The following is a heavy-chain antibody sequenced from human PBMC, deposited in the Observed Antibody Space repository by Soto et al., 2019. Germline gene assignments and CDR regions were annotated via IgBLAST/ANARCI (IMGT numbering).Heavy chain of an antibody. D-gene: IGHD3-16*01. CDR1: GFTFRSYV. Sequence: QVQLVESGGGVVQPVASLRLSCVGSGFTFRSYVIHWVRQAPGKGLELVALTSYDGSNKYYDDFVKGRFTISRDNSRNTVDLHMDSLRLEDTALYYCARWGTRGGLDVWGQGTLVSVSS. V-gene: IGHV3-30*19. J-gene: IGHJ4*02. CDR2: TSYDGSNK. CDR3: ARWGTRGGLDV.